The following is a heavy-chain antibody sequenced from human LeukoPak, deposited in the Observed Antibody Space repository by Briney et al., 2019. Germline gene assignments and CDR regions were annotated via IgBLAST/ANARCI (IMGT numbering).Heavy chain of an antibody. J-gene: IGHJ4*02. CDR3: AKESGSGWALDY. Sequence: GGSLRLSCAASGFTFSSYAMSWVRQAPGKGLEWVSAISGSGGSTYYADAVKGRFTISRDNSKNTLHLQMNSLRAEDAAVYYCAKESGSGWALDYWGQGTLVTVSS. CDR1: GFTFSSYA. CDR2: ISGSGGST. D-gene: IGHD6-19*01. V-gene: IGHV3-23*01.